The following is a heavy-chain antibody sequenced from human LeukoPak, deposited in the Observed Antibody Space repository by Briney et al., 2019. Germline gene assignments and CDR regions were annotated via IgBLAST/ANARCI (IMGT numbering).Heavy chain of an antibody. CDR3: ARGRDSDYAFDY. CDR1: GFTFSSYT. CDR2: ISSVSTNI. Sequence: GGALRLSCAASGFTFSSYTISCVRHAPGKGLEWGSSISSVSTNIYYADSVWGRFTISRDNAKNSLYLQMNILIAEDTAVSYSARGRDSDYAFDYWGQGTLVTVSS. V-gene: IGHV3-21*01. D-gene: IGHD4-17*01. J-gene: IGHJ4*02.